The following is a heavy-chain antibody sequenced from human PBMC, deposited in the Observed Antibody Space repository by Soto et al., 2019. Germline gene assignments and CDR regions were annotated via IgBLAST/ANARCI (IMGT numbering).Heavy chain of an antibody. CDR1: GGSISSSSYY. CDR2: IYYSGST. D-gene: IGHD6-13*01. V-gene: IGHV4-39*01. J-gene: IGHJ1*01. CDR3: ARLGRSWFHEYFQH. Sequence: NPSETLSLTCTVSGGSISSSSYYWGWIRQPPGKGLEWIGSIYYSGSTYYNPSLKSRVTISVDTSKNQFSLKLSSVTAADTAVYYCARLGRSWFHEYFQHWGQGTQVTVSS.